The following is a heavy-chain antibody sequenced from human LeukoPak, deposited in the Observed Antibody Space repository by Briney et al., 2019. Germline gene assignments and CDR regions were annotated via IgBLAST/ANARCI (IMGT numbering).Heavy chain of an antibody. CDR1: GGTFSSYA. CDR2: IIPIFGTA. D-gene: IGHD2-2*01. CDR3: ARVEYCSSTSCYYFDY. V-gene: IGHV1-69*13. J-gene: IGHJ4*02. Sequence: SVKVSCKASGGTFSSYAISWVRQAPGQGLGWMGGIIPIFGTANYAQKFQGRVTITADESTSTAYMELSSLRSEDTAVYYCARVEYCSSTSCYYFDYWGQGTLVTVSS.